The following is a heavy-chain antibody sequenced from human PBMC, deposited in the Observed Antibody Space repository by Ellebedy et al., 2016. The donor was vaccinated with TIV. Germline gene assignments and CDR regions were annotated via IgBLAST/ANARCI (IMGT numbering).Heavy chain of an antibody. Sequence: GESLKISCAASGFTFSSYSMNWVRQAPGKGLEWVSYISSSGSTIYYADSVKGRFTISRDNAKNSLYLQMNSLRAEDTAVYYCARESHGMDVWGQGTTVTVSS. J-gene: IGHJ6*02. CDR3: ARESHGMDV. CDR1: GFTFSSYS. CDR2: ISSSGSTI. V-gene: IGHV3-48*04.